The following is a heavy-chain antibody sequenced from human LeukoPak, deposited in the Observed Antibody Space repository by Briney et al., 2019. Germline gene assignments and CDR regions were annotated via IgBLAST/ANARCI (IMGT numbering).Heavy chain of an antibody. CDR2: IWYDGSNK. J-gene: IGHJ4*02. CDR3: ARDVDYYDSSGYVDY. Sequence: GGSLRLSCAASGFTFSNFWMSWVRQAPGKGLEWVAVIWYDGSNKYYADSVKGRFTISRDNSKNTLYLQMNSLRAEDTAVYYCARDVDYYDSSGYVDYWGQGTLVTVSS. D-gene: IGHD3-22*01. V-gene: IGHV3-33*08. CDR1: GFTFSNFW.